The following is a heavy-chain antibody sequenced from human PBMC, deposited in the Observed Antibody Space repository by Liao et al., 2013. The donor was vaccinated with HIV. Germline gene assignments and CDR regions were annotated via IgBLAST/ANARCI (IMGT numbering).Heavy chain of an antibody. V-gene: IGHV4-59*12. CDR1: GGSITSYY. Sequence: QVQLQESGPGLVKPSETLSLTCTVSGGSITSYYWTWIRQPPGKGLEWIGSIYYSGSTYYNPSLKSRVTISVDTSKNQFSLKLSSVTAADTAVYYCAREGTNWFDPWGQGTLVTVSS. CDR3: AREGTNWFDP. J-gene: IGHJ5*02. CDR2: IYYSGST. D-gene: IGHD3-10*01.